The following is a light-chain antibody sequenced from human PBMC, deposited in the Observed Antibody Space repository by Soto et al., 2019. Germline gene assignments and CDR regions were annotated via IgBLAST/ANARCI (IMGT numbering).Light chain of an antibody. CDR2: GNS. J-gene: IGLJ3*02. CDR1: SSNIGASYD. Sequence: QSVLTQPPAVSGAPGQRGTISCTGSSSNIGASYDVHWYQHLPGTAPKLLIYGNSNRPSGVPDRFSGSKSGTSASLAITGLQAEDEADYYCQAYDSSLSGVVFGGGTKLTVL. V-gene: IGLV1-40*01. CDR3: QAYDSSLSGVV.